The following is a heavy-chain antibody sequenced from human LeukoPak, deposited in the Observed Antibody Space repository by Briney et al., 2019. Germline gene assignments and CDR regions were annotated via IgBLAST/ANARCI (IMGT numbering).Heavy chain of an antibody. D-gene: IGHD3-9*01. CDR2: ISGSGGST. J-gene: IGHJ4*02. CDR1: GFTFSDYY. CDR3: AKQPVTSYDILTGYYRYYFDY. V-gene: IGHV3-23*01. Sequence: GGSLRLSCAASGFTFSDYYMSWIRQAPGKGLEWVSAISGSGGSTYYADSVKGRFTISRDNSKNTLYLQMNSLRAEDTAVYYCAKQPVTSYDILTGYYRYYFDYWGQGTLVTVSS.